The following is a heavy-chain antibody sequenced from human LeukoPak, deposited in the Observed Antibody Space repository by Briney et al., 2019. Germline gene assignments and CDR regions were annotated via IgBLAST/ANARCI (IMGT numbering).Heavy chain of an antibody. V-gene: IGHV3-7*01. D-gene: IGHD3-10*01. Sequence: GGSLRLSCAASGFAFSAYWTSWVRQAPAKGLEGVANIKQDGSEKYYVDSVQGRFTISRDNAKNSLYLQMNSLRAEDTAVYYCASLYGSGSFYPAAFDFWGQGTMVTVSS. CDR2: IKQDGSEK. CDR1: GFAFSAYW. J-gene: IGHJ3*01. CDR3: ASLYGSGSFYPAAFDF.